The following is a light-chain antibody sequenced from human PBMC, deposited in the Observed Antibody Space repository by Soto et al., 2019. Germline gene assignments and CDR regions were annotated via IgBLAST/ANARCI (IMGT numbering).Light chain of an antibody. CDR3: HQYYGSPPRT. CDR2: WGF. Sequence: DIVMTQSPDSLAVSLGESATINCKSSQSVLYSSNNKNYLAWYQQKPGQSPKLLISWGFIRESGVPDRFSGSGSGTDFTLTISSLQADDVAVYYCHQYYGSPPRTFGQGTKVEIK. J-gene: IGKJ1*01. V-gene: IGKV4-1*01. CDR1: QSVLYSSNNKNY.